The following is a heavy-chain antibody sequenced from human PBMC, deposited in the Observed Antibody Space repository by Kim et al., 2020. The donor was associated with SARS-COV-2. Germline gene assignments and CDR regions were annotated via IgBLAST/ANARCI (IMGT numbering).Heavy chain of an antibody. D-gene: IGHD4-17*01. Sequence: GGSLRLSCAASGFTFSNAWMSWVRQAPGKGLEWVGRIKSKTDGGATDYAPPVKGRFTISRDDSKNTLYLQMNSLKTEDTAVYYCTTDLHDYGDYDYWGQGTQVTVSS. V-gene: IGHV3-15*01. CDR1: GFTFSNAW. J-gene: IGHJ4*02. CDR2: IKSKTDGGAT. CDR3: TTDLHDYGDYDY.